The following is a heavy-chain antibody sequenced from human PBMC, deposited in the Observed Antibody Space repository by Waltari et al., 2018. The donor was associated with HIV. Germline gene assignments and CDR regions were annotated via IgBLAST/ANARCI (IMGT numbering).Heavy chain of an antibody. V-gene: IGHV1-69*08. J-gene: IGHJ5*01. CDR1: GGAVDSHN. CDR2: AIPMFGTA. Sequence: QVQLVQSGAEVKKPGSSVKVYCKASGGAVDSHNFNLVRQAPGQGLEWMGRAIPMFGTANYARKFQGRVTITADKSTTTAYMELNGLRIDDTAVYYCASARETMGVDFDSWGQGTLVTVS. D-gene: IGHD3-10*01. CDR3: ASARETMGVDFDS.